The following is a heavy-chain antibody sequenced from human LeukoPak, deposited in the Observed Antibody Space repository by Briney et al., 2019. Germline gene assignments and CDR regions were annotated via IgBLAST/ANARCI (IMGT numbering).Heavy chain of an antibody. CDR3: ARSGYSSGWYVGDYYYYMDV. Sequence: PSETLSLTCTVSGGSISSYYWSWIRQPPGKGLEWIGYIYYSGTTNYNSSLKSRVTISVDTSKKQFSLKLSSVTAADTAVYYCARSGYSSGWYVGDYYYYMDVWGKGTTVTVSS. J-gene: IGHJ6*03. CDR2: IYYSGTT. D-gene: IGHD6-19*01. CDR1: GGSISSYY. V-gene: IGHV4-59*01.